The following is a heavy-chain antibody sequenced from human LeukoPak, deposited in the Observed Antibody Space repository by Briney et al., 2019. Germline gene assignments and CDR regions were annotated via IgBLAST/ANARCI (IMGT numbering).Heavy chain of an antibody. D-gene: IGHD3-3*01. CDR3: ARAPPFGVVIDFDY. Sequence: SETLSLTCAVYGGSFSGYYWSWIRQPPGKGLEWIGEINHSGSTNYNPSLKSRVTISVDTSKNQFSLKLSSVTAADTAVYYCARAPPFGVVIDFDYWSQGTLVTVSS. J-gene: IGHJ4*02. CDR2: INHSGST. CDR1: GGSFSGYY. V-gene: IGHV4-34*01.